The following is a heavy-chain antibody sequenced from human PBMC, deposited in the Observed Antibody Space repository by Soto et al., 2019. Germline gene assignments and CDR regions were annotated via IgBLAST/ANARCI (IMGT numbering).Heavy chain of an antibody. CDR2: ISSNGGST. CDR1: GFTFSSYA. D-gene: IGHD6-6*01. V-gene: IGHV3-64D*08. Sequence: GGSLRLSCSASGFTFSSYAMHWVRQAPGKGLEYVSAISSNGGSTYYADSVKGRFTISRDNSKNTLYLQMSSLRAEDTAVYYCVKDRRIAARLTFFDYWGQGTLVTVSS. J-gene: IGHJ4*02. CDR3: VKDRRIAARLTFFDY.